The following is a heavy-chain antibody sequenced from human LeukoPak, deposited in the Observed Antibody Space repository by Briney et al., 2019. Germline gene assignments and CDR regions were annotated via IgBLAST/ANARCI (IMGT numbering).Heavy chain of an antibody. CDR1: GDSISSGSYY. D-gene: IGHD6-13*01. J-gene: IGHJ6*03. CDR2: IYTSGST. V-gene: IGHV4-61*02. CDR3: ATEGYSSSWYYDPSYMDV. Sequence: SQTLSLTCTVSGDSISSGSYYWSWIRQPAGKGLEWIGRIYTSGSTNYNPSLKSRVTISVDTSKNQFSLKLSSVTAADTAVYHCATEGYSSSWYYDPSYMDVWGKGTTVTVSS.